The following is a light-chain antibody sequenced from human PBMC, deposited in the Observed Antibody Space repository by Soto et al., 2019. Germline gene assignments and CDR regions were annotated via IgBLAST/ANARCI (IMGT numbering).Light chain of an antibody. CDR3: QQYGNSPFN. Sequence: IVLTQSPGTLSLSPGERATLSCRASQSVSAACLAWYQQKPGQAPRLLIYDASNRATGVPDRFSGSGSGTDFTLTISRLEPEDSAVYYCQQYGNSPFNFGPGPKVDIK. J-gene: IGKJ3*01. CDR2: DAS. CDR1: QSVSAAC. V-gene: IGKV3-20*01.